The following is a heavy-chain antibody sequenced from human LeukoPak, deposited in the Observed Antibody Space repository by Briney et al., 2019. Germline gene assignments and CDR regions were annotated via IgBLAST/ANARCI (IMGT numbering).Heavy chain of an antibody. Sequence: SETLSLTCTVAGGSISSYYWSWIRQPPGKGLEWIGYVYNSGSTNYNPSLKSRLTISVDTSKNQFSLKLSSVTAADTAMYYCARGSAAMIIWLDYWGQGTLVTVSS. V-gene: IGHV4-59*01. CDR1: GGSISSYY. CDR3: ARGSAAMIIWLDY. CDR2: VYNSGST. D-gene: IGHD5-18*01. J-gene: IGHJ4*02.